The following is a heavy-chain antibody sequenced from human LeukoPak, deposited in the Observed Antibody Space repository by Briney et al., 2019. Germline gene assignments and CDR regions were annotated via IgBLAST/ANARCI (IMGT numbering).Heavy chain of an antibody. V-gene: IGHV3-7*04. Sequence: PERSLRLSCAASGFTFSGFWMSWFRQAPGKGLEWVANINRDTSRKNYADSVEGRFTISRDNAKNSLYLQMVGLRVEDTALYYCARDTTPLSRIDAYDIWGQGTMVTVSS. J-gene: IGHJ3*02. CDR2: INRDTSRK. CDR3: ARDTTPLSRIDAYDI. CDR1: GFTFSGFW. D-gene: IGHD1-26*01.